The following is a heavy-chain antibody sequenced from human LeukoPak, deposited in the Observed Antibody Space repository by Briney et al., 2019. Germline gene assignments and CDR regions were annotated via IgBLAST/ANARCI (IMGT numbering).Heavy chain of an antibody. V-gene: IGHV1-2*02. Sequence: ASVKVSCKASGYTFTGYYMHWVRQAPGQGLEWMGWINPNSGGTNYAQKYQGRVTMTRDTSISTAYMELSRLRSDDTAVYYCARGLRFGAYYYYMDVWGKGTTVTVSS. J-gene: IGHJ6*03. CDR1: GYTFTGYY. D-gene: IGHD3-10*01. CDR3: ARGLRFGAYYYYMDV. CDR2: INPNSGGT.